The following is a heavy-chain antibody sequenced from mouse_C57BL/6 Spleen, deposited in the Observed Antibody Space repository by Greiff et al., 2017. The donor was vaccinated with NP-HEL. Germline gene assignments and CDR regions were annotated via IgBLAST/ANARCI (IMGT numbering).Heavy chain of an antibody. CDR3: ARSGGAWFAY. CDR1: GYTFTSYW. V-gene: IGHV1-64*01. CDR2: IHPNSGST. Sequence: QVQLKQPGAELVKPGASVKLSCKASGYTFTSYWMHWVKQRPGQGLEWIGMIHPNSGSTNYNEKFKSKATLTVDKSSSTAYMQLSSLTSEDSAVYYWARSGGAWFAYWGQGTLVTVSA. J-gene: IGHJ3*01.